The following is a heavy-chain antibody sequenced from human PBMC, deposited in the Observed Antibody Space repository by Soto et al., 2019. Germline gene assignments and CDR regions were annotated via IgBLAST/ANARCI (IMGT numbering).Heavy chain of an antibody. Sequence: ASVKVSCKASGYTFTSYAMHWARQAPGQRLEWMGWINAGNGNTKYSQKFQGRVTITRDTSASTAYMELSSLRSEDTAVYYCARVLGHYYDSSGLKYWGQGTLVTVSS. CDR2: INAGNGNT. CDR1: GYTFTSYA. J-gene: IGHJ4*02. D-gene: IGHD3-22*01. V-gene: IGHV1-3*01. CDR3: ARVLGHYYDSSGLKY.